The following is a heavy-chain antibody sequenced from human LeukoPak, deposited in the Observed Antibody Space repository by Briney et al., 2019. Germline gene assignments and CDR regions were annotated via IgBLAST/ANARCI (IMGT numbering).Heavy chain of an antibody. CDR2: ISGSGERT. V-gene: IGHV3-23*01. J-gene: IGHJ4*02. CDR1: GFMFSSYA. CDR3: AKDLASFSSSAPYFDY. Sequence: QAGGSLRLSCAASGFMFSSYAMNWVRQAPGKGLEWVSRISGSGERTDYGDSVKGRFTISRDNSKNTLYLQMNSLRAEDTAVYYCAKDLASFSSSAPYFDYWGQGTLVTVSS. D-gene: IGHD6-6*01.